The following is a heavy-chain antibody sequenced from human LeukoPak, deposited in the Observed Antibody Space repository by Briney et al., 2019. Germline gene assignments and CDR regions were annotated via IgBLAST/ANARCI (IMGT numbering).Heavy chain of an antibody. J-gene: IGHJ3*02. D-gene: IGHD5-18*01. Sequence: SVKVSCKASGGTFSSYAISWVRQAPGQGLEWMGGIIPIFGTANYAQKFQGRVTMTRSTSISTAYMELSSLRSEDTAVYYCTRETAMVADDAFDIWGQGTMVTVSS. CDR1: GGTFSSYA. CDR3: TRETAMVADDAFDI. V-gene: IGHV1-69*05. CDR2: IIPIFGTA.